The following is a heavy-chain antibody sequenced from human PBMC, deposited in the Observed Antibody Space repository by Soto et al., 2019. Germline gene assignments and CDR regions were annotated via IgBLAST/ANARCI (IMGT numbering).Heavy chain of an antibody. CDR2: IYYSGST. CDR1: GGSISSYY. J-gene: IGHJ6*03. CDR3: ERDKAVARTTDYYYRDV. V-gene: IGHV4-59*01. D-gene: IGHD1-7*01. Sequence: SETLSLTCTVSGGSISSYYWSWIRQPPGKGLEWIGYIYYSGSTNYNPSLKSRVTISVDTSKNQFSLKLSSVTAADTAVYYCERDKAVARTTDYYYRDVWGKGTTVTVSS.